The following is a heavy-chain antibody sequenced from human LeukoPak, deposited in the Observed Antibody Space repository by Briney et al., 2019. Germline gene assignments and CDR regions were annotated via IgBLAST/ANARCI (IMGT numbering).Heavy chain of an antibody. Sequence: SETLSLTCTVSGGSISSYYWSWIRQPAGKGLEWIGRIYTSGSTNYNPSLKSRVTMSVDTSKNQFSLKLSSVTAADTAVYYCARDKWELQLSYYYGMDVWGQGTTVTVSS. CDR1: GGSISSYY. J-gene: IGHJ6*02. CDR2: IYTSGST. D-gene: IGHD1-26*01. CDR3: ARDKWELQLSYYYGMDV. V-gene: IGHV4-4*07.